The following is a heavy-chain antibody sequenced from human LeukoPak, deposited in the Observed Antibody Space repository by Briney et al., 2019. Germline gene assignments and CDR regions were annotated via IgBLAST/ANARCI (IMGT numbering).Heavy chain of an antibody. D-gene: IGHD2-15*01. CDR3: ARKYLVVAATSRGWFDP. CDR1: GGSISRYY. Sequence: SETLSLTCTGSGGSISRYYWSWIRQPPGKGLEWIGSIYYSGSTNYNPSLKNRVTISSDTSQNQSSLQQSSVAAADTAVYYCARKYLVVAATSRGWFDPWGEGTLVTVSS. J-gene: IGHJ5*02. V-gene: IGHV4-59*08. CDR2: IYYSGST.